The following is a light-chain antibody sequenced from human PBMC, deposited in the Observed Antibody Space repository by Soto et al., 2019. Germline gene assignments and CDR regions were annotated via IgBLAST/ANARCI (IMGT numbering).Light chain of an antibody. Sequence: QSALTQPASVSGSPGQSITISCTGNSSNVGNYVLVSWYQQHPGKAPKFIIYGGTQRPSGVSNRFSGSKSGNTASLTVSGLQAEDEADYYCCSYAGSSTWVFGGGTKLTVL. J-gene: IGLJ3*02. CDR2: GGT. CDR1: SSNVGNYVL. CDR3: CSYAGSSTWV. V-gene: IGLV2-23*01.